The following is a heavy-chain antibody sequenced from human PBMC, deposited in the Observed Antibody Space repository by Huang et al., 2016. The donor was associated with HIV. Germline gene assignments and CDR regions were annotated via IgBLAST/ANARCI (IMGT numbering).Heavy chain of an antibody. V-gene: IGHV4-59*11. CDR2: IDYSGST. CDR1: GGSISTHY. D-gene: IGHD3-3*01. CDR3: ARDHHDFWRGYRRMYFFDH. Sequence: QVQLQESGPGLVKPSETLSLTCTVSGGSISTHYWSWIRQPPGKGLEWIGSIDYSGSTNYSPSRKSRVTILLDTSKNQFSRRVNSVTAADTAMYYCARDHHDFWRGYRRMYFFDHWGQGTLVTVSS. J-gene: IGHJ4*02.